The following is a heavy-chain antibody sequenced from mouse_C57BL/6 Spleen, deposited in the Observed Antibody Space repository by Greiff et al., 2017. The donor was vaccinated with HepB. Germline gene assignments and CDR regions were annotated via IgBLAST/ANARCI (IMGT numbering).Heavy chain of an antibody. CDR2: IDPSDSET. V-gene: IGHV1-52*01. CDR3: AIGGSSYHYYAMDY. J-gene: IGHJ4*01. CDR1: GYTFTSYW. Sequence: VQLQQSGAELVRPGTSVKLSCKASGYTFTSYWMHWVKQRPIQGLEWIGNIDPSDSETHYNQKFKAKATLTVDKSSSTAYMQLSSLTSEDSAVYYCAIGGSSYHYYAMDYWGQGTSVPVSS. D-gene: IGHD1-1*01.